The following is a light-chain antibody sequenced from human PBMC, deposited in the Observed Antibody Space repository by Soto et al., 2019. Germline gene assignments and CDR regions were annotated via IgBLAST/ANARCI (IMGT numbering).Light chain of an antibody. CDR1: QSVASNY. V-gene: IGKV3-20*01. J-gene: IGKJ1*01. Sequence: EIVLTQSPGTLSLSPGARATLSCRASQSVASNYVAWYQQRRGQAPRLLIHGASSRATGIPDRFSGSGSGTDFTLIISRLEPEDFAVYYCQQYGSSPRGTFGQGTKVEIK. CDR2: GAS. CDR3: QQYGSSPRGT.